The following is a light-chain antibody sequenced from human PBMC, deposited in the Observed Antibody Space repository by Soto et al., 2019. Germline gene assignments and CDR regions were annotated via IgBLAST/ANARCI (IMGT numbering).Light chain of an antibody. CDR2: RAS. CDR1: QSVTNSY. Sequence: EIVLTQSPGTLSLSPGEGATLSCRASQSVTNSYLAWYQQKLGQAPRLLIYRASRRATGIPDRFSGSGSGTDFTLTISRLEPKDFAVYFCQQYGSSPPYTFGQGTKLEIK. J-gene: IGKJ2*01. CDR3: QQYGSSPPYT. V-gene: IGKV3-20*01.